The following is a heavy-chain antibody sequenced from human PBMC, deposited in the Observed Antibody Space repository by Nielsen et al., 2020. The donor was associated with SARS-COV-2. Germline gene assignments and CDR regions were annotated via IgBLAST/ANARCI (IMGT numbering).Heavy chain of an antibody. Sequence: SVKVSCKASGRTLSSDAISWVRPAPAPGLEWMGGIIPTIGTGHYAQKFQGRVPITADESTSTAYMELSSLRSEDTAVYYCARAGWRGGSYLLFSALDVWGQGTTVTVSS. CDR2: IIPTIGTG. CDR3: ARAGWRGGSYLLFSALDV. D-gene: IGHD3-16*02. J-gene: IGHJ6*02. CDR1: GRTLSSDA. V-gene: IGHV1-69*13.